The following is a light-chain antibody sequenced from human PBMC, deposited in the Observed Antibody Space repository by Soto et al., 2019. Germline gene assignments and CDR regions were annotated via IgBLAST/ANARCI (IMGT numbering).Light chain of an antibody. CDR2: DAS. CDR1: QTISSW. J-gene: IGKJ5*01. V-gene: IGKV1-5*01. CDR3: QQYNSSTIT. Sequence: DIQMTQSPSTLSVSVGDRVTITCRASQTISSWLAWYQQKPGKAPKLLIYDASNLESGVPSRFRGSGSGTEFTLTISSLKPDDFATYYCQQYNSSTITFGQGTRLEIK.